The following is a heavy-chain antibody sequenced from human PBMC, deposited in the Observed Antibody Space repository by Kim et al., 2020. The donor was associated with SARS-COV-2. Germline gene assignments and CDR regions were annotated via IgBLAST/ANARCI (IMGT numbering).Heavy chain of an antibody. D-gene: IGHD4-17*01. V-gene: IGHV1-46*01. J-gene: IGHJ5*02. CDR3: ARVNGDEGWFDP. Sequence: RYDQKCQGRVTMTRDTSPSTVYMELSSLGSEDTAVYYCARVNGDEGWFDPWGQGTLVTVSS.